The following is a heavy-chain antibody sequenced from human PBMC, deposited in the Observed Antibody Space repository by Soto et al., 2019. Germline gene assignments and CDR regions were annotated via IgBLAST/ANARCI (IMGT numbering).Heavy chain of an antibody. CDR3: ARDSGYYDSSGYFDNWFDP. Sequence: QVQLVQSGAEVKKPGASVTVSCKASGYTFTSYGISWVRQAPGQGLEWMGWISAYNGNTNYAQKLQGRVTMTTDTSTSTAYMELRSLRSDDTAVYYCARDSGYYDSSGYFDNWFDPWGQGTLVTVSS. V-gene: IGHV1-18*01. J-gene: IGHJ5*02. D-gene: IGHD3-22*01. CDR2: ISAYNGNT. CDR1: GYTFTSYG.